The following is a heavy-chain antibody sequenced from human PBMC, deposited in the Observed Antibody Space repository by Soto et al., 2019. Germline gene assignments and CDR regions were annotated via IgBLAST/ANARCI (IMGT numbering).Heavy chain of an antibody. V-gene: IGHV1-69*08. CDR2: IIPILGIA. CDR1: GGTFSSYT. Sequence: QVQLVQSGAEVTKPGSSVKVSCKASGGTFSSYTISWVRQAPGQGLEWMGRIIPILGIANYAQKFQGRVTITADKSTSTAYMELSSLRSEDTAVYYCARDPDPPFVVVVAATFPWGQGTLVTVSS. CDR3: ARDPDPPFVVVVAATFP. D-gene: IGHD2-15*01. J-gene: IGHJ4*02.